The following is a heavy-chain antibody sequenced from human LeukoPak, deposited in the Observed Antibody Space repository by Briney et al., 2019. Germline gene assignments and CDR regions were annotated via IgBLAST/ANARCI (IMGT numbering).Heavy chain of an antibody. V-gene: IGHV4-39*07. J-gene: IGHJ3*02. CDR2: IYYSGST. D-gene: IGHD2-15*01. CDR3: AIDPVVAATSGDDAFDI. Sequence: SETLSLTCTVSGGSISSSSYYWGWIRQPPGKGLEWIGSIYYSGSTYYNPSLKRRVTISVDTSKNHFSLKLSSVTAADTAVYYCAIDPVVAATSGDDAFDIWGQGTMVTVSS. CDR1: GGSISSSSYY.